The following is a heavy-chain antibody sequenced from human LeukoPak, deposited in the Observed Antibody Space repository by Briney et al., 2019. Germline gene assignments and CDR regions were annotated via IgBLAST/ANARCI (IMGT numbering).Heavy chain of an antibody. CDR2: ISGSGGST. D-gene: IGHD6-13*01. CDR3: AHPTEYSSSWYGNWFDP. CDR1: GFTFSRYA. J-gene: IGHJ5*02. Sequence: GGSLRLSCAASGFTFSRYAMSWVRQAPGKGLEWVSAISGSGGSTYYADSVKGRFTISRDNSKNTLYLQMNSLRAEDTAVYYCAHPTEYSSSWYGNWFDPWGQGTLVTVSS. V-gene: IGHV3-23*01.